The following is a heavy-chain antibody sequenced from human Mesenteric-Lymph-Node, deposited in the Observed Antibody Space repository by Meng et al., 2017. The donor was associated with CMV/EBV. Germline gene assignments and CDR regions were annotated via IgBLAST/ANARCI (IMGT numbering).Heavy chain of an antibody. CDR3: AKVMTGNVFCDY. Sequence: GESLKISCAASGFNFSDYAIHWVRQAPGKGLEWVAFIRFDGSNKYYADSVKGRFTISRDNSKNTLYLQMNSLRAEDTAVYYCAKVMTGNVFCDYWGQGTLVTVSS. V-gene: IGHV3-30*02. D-gene: IGHD1-1*01. CDR1: GFNFSDYA. CDR2: IRFDGSNK. J-gene: IGHJ4*02.